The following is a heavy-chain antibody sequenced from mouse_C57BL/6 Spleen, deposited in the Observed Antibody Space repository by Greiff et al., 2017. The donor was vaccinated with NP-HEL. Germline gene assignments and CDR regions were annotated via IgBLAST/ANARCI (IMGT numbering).Heavy chain of an antibody. Sequence: EVQLQQSGPELVKPGASVKISCKASGYTFTDYYMNWVKQSHGKSLEWIGDINPNNGGTSYNQKFKGKATLTVDKSSSTAYMELRSLTSEDSAVYYCAREEGNYLYYAMDYWGQGTSVTVSS. D-gene: IGHD2-1*01. J-gene: IGHJ4*01. CDR1: GYTFTDYY. CDR3: AREEGNYLYYAMDY. V-gene: IGHV1-26*01. CDR2: INPNNGGT.